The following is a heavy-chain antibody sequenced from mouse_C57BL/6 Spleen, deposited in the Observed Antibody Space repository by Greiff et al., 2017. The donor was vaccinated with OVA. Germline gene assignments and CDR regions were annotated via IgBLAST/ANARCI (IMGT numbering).Heavy chain of an antibody. CDR1: GFTFSSYA. J-gene: IGHJ3*01. CDR2: ISDGGSYT. CDR3: ARDSTGTGFAY. V-gene: IGHV5-4*01. Sequence: LVESGGGLVKPGGSLKLSCAASGFTFSSYAMSWVRQTPEKRLEWVATISDGGSYTYYPDNVKGRFTISRDNAKNNLYLQMSHLKSEDTAMYYCARDSTGTGFAYWGQGTLVTVSA. D-gene: IGHD4-1*01.